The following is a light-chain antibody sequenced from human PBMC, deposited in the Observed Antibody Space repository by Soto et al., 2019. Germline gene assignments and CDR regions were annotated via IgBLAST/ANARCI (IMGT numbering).Light chain of an antibody. CDR3: QQYDNLPLT. Sequence: DIQMTQSPSSLSASVGDRVTITCQASQDIANYLNWYQQKAGRAPTFLIYDASNLETGVPSRFSGSGSGTDFTLTISSLQPEDITTYYCQQYDNLPLTFGGGTKVDTK. V-gene: IGKV1-33*01. J-gene: IGKJ4*02. CDR1: QDIANY. CDR2: DAS.